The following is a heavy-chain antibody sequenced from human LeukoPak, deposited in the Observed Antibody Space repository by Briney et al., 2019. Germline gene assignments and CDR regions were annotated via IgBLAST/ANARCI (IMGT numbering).Heavy chain of an antibody. D-gene: IGHD1-26*01. Sequence: GGSLKLSCAASGLTFSTYAMRWIRQAPGKGLEWVSSIGGGGTTSYADSVKGRFTISRDLSKNTLYLQMNSLRAEDTAVYYCAKGGFDGSYYDYWGQGTLVTVSS. V-gene: IGHV3-23*01. CDR2: IGGGGTT. J-gene: IGHJ4*02. CDR1: GLTFSTYA. CDR3: AKGGFDGSYYDY.